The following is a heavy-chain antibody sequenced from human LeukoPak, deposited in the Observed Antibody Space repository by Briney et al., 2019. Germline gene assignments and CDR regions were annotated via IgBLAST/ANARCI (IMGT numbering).Heavy chain of an antibody. CDR1: GFTFSTYS. J-gene: IGHJ4*02. V-gene: IGHV3-48*01. Sequence: GGSLRLSCAASGFTFSTYSMSWVRQAPGKGLEWVSYISSISSIIYYADSVKGRFTISRDNAKSSLYLQMNSLRAEDTAVYYCARSRPGTEAGQPNFDYWGQGALVTVSS. CDR3: ARSRPGTEAGQPNFDY. D-gene: IGHD6-13*01. CDR2: ISSISSII.